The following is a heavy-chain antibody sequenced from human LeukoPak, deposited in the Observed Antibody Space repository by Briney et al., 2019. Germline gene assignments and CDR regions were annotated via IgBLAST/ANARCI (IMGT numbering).Heavy chain of an antibody. J-gene: IGHJ6*04. CDR3: ARDTVEWFGEMVDYYGMDD. V-gene: IGHV3-53*01. CDR2: IYSGGSI. CDR1: GFTVSSNY. D-gene: IGHD3-10*01. Sequence: GGSLRLSCAASGFTVSSNYMGWVRQAPGKGLAWVSVIYSGGSIYYADSVKGRFTISRDNSKNTLYLQMNSLRAEDTAVYYCARDTVEWFGEMVDYYGMDDWGKGTTVTVSS.